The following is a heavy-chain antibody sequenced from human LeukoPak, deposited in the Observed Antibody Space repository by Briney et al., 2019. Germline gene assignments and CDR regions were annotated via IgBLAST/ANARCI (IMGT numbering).Heavy chain of an antibody. D-gene: IGHD6-13*01. CDR1: GGSFSGYY. V-gene: IGHV4-34*01. CDR2: INHSGST. J-gene: IGHJ4*02. Sequence: SETLSLTCAVYGGSFSGYYWSWIRQPPGKGLEWIGEINHSGSTNYNPSLKSRVTISVDTSKNQFSLKLSSVTAADTAVYYCARGRGSSSRLFDYWGQGTLVTVSS. CDR3: ARGRGSSSRLFDY.